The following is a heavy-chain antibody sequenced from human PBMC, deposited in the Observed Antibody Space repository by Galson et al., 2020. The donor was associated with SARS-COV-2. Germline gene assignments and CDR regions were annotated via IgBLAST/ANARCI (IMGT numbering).Heavy chain of an antibody. CDR3: ARQRADYDFWGGPLDY. J-gene: IGHJ4*02. CDR2: IYYSGNT. CDR1: GGSISSYY. V-gene: IGHV4-59*08. D-gene: IGHD3-3*01. Sequence: SETLSLTCTVSGGSISSYYWSWIRQPPGKGLEWIGYIYYSGNTNYNPSFKSRVTISIDTSKNQFSLKLSSVTAADTAVYYCARQRADYDFWGGPLDYWGQGILVTVSS.